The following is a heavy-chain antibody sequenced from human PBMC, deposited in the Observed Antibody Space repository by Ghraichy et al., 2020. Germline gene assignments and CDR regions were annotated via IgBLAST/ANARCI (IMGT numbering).Heavy chain of an antibody. D-gene: IGHD6-13*01. V-gene: IGHV3-74*01. J-gene: IGHJ4*02. Sequence: LSLTCAVSGFTLSSHWMHWVRQAPGKGLVWVSRIHPDGSDTTYADSVKGRFTISRDNAENMVYLQMNSLRAEDAAVYYCVRDRTVAGTGPHFDYWGRGTLVTVFS. CDR2: IHPDGSDT. CDR3: VRDRTVAGTGPHFDY. CDR1: GFTLSSHW.